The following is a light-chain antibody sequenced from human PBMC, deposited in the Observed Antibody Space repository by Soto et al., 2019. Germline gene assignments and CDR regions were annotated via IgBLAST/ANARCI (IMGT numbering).Light chain of an antibody. CDR3: QQYNSYST. Sequence: DIQMTQSPSTLYASVGDRVTITCRASQTISDWLAWYQQKPGKAPNLLIFKASHLENGVPFRFSGSGSGTECTLTISSLQPDDFATYYCQQYNSYSTFGGGTKVEIK. CDR1: QTISDW. J-gene: IGKJ4*01. V-gene: IGKV1-5*03. CDR2: KAS.